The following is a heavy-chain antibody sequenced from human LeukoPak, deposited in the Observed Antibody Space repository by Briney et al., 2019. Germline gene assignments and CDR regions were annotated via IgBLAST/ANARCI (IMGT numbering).Heavy chain of an antibody. J-gene: IGHJ5*02. CDR1: GFTFGDYA. D-gene: IGHD3-22*01. V-gene: IGHV3-49*03. Sequence: GGSLRLSCTASGFTFGDYAMSWFRQAPGKGLEWVGFIRSKAYGGTTEYAASVKGRFTISRDDSKSIAYLQMNSLKTEDTAVYYCTREKSYYYDSSGWYNWFDPWGQGTLVTVSS. CDR3: TREKSYYYDSSGWYNWFDP. CDR2: IRSKAYGGTT.